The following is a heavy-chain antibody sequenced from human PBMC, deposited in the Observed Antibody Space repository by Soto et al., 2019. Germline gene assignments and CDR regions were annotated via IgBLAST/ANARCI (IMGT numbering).Heavy chain of an antibody. CDR3: ARTYSSGWYPSWFDP. CDR2: INHSGST. CDR1: GGSFSGYY. J-gene: IGHJ5*02. Sequence: QVQLQQWGAGLLKPSETLSLTCAVYGGSFSGYYWSWIRQPPGKGLEWIGEINHSGSTNYNPSLKSRVTISVDTSKNQFSLKLSSVTAADTAVYYCARTYSSGWYPSWFDPWGQGTLVTVSS. D-gene: IGHD6-19*01. V-gene: IGHV4-34*01.